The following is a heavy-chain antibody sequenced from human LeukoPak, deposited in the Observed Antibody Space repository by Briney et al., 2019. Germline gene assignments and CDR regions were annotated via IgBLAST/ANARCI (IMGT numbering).Heavy chain of an antibody. V-gene: IGHV3-48*01. CDR2: ISSSSSTI. CDR1: GFTFSSYS. D-gene: IGHD6-19*01. CDR3: AKDTSPVAGRGAFVY. Sequence: GGSLRLSCAASGFTFSSYSMNWVRQAPGKGLEWVSYISSSSSTIYYADSVKGRFTISRDNAKNSLYLQMNSLRAEDTAVYYCAKDTSPVAGRGAFVYWGQGTLVTVSS. J-gene: IGHJ4*02.